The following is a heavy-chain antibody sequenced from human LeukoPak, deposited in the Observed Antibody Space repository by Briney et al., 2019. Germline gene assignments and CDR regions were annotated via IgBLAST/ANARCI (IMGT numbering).Heavy chain of an antibody. D-gene: IGHD3-16*01. J-gene: IGHJ4*02. Sequence: ASVKVSCKASGYTFTSYDINWVRQATGQGLEWMGWMNPNSGNTGYAQKFQGRVTMTRNTSISTAYMELSSLRSEDTAVYYCARLGYFDYIGGSFGYTNLAYGAEGPLVPVSS. CDR2: MNPNSGNT. CDR3: ARLGYFDYIGGSFGYTNLAY. CDR1: GYTFTSYD. V-gene: IGHV1-8*01.